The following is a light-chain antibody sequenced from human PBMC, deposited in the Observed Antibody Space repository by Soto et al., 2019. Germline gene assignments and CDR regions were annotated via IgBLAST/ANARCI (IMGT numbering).Light chain of an antibody. J-gene: IGLJ3*02. V-gene: IGLV1-44*01. CDR2: SNN. Sequence: QSVLTQPPSASGTPGQRVTISCSGSSSNIGSNTVNCYQQLPGTAPKLLLYSNNQRPSGVPDRFSGSKSGTSASLALSWLHSEDEAYYYCAAWDDRLNGFWVFGGGTKLTVL. CDR1: SSNIGSNT. CDR3: AAWDDRLNGFWV.